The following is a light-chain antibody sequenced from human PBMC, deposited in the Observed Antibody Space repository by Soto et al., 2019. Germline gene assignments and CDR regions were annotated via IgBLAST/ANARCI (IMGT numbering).Light chain of an antibody. CDR3: QHYGASRWT. CDR2: GAS. CDR1: QTGIHKY. V-gene: IGKV3-20*01. J-gene: IGKJ1*01. Sequence: VVLTQSPDPLSLSPAARATLSCSTSQTGIHKYLTWYQQKPGQPPRLLTCGASSRATGVPDRFSGSGSGTDFTLTISRLEPEDFGMYYCQHYGASRWTFGQGAKVDIK.